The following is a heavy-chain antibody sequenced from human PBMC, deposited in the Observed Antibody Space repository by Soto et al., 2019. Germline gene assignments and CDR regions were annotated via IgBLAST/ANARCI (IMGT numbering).Heavy chain of an antibody. CDR3: AKVDRYDSSPLDAFDI. Sequence: GGSLRLSCAASGFTFTRHSMNWVRQAAGKGLEWISYISDSSGSTYYADSVKGRFTISRDNSKNTLYLQMNSLRAEDTAVYYCAKVDRYDSSPLDAFDIWGQGTMVTVSS. CDR1: GFTFTRHS. D-gene: IGHD3-22*01. CDR2: ISDSSGST. J-gene: IGHJ3*02. V-gene: IGHV3-23*01.